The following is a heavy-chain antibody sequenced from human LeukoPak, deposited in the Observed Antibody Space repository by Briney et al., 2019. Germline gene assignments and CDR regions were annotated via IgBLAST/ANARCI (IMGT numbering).Heavy chain of an antibody. CDR3: ARDRGGSGWTFDY. Sequence: KPSETLSLTCTVSGGSISSYYWSWIRQPPGKGLEWIGYIYYSGSTNYNPSLKSRVTISVDTSKNQFSLKLSSVTAADTAVYYCARDRGGSGWTFDYWGQGTLVTVSS. CDR1: GGSISSYY. V-gene: IGHV4-59*01. D-gene: IGHD6-19*01. J-gene: IGHJ4*02. CDR2: IYYSGST.